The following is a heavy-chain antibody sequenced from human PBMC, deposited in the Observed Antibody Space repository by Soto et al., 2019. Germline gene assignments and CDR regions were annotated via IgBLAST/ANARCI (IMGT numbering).Heavy chain of an antibody. CDR1: GYNFKDYW. Sequence: PGESLKISCEASGYNFKDYWIGWVRQMPGKGLEWMGIIYPADSNTRYSPSFEGQVTISADKSITTAYLQWSSLKASDTAMYYCARGSGSYWTDFWGQGTLVTVSS. CDR3: ARGSGSYWTDF. J-gene: IGHJ4*02. V-gene: IGHV5-51*01. D-gene: IGHD1-26*01. CDR2: IYPADSNT.